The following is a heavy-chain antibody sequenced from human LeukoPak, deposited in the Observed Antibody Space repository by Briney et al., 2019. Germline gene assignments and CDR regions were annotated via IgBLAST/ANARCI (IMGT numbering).Heavy chain of an antibody. CDR2: IKYDGNEE. CDR1: GFTFSGYW. D-gene: IGHD1-1*01. J-gene: IGHJ4*02. CDR3: KSGGAAPGSFDY. Sequence: GGSLRLSCAASGFTFSGYWMSWMRQAPGKGLEWVANIKYDGNEEYYVDSVKGRFTISRDNAKNSLYLQLNSLRVEDTAVYYCKSGGAAPGSFDYWGQGTLVTVSP. V-gene: IGHV3-7*01.